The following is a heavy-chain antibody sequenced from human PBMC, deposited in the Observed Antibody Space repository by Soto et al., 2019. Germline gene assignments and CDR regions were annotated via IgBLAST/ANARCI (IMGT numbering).Heavy chain of an antibody. Sequence: EVQLLESGGGLVQPGGSLTLTCIVSGFTSGKYAMSWVRQAPGKWLEWVSEIGGGGEYTHYADSVRGRFTMSRDNSKNTLYLHMSSLNVEDTAVYYCAKDEVAANGRADAFDIWGQGTVVTVSS. CDR1: GFTSGKYA. J-gene: IGHJ3*02. D-gene: IGHD2-15*01. CDR3: AKDEVAANGRADAFDI. V-gene: IGHV3-23*01. CDR2: IGGGGEYT.